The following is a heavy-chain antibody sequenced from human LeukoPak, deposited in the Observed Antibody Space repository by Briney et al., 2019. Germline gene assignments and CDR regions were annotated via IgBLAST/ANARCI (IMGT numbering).Heavy chain of an antibody. D-gene: IGHD6-19*01. Sequence: GGSLRLSCAASGFTFSSYTMHWGRQAPDKGLEWVAVISHDGGNKYYADSVKGRFTISRDNSKNTLYLQMNGLRAEETAMYYCATPYTSGWSLYFDNWGQGTLVTVSS. J-gene: IGHJ4*02. CDR3: ATPYTSGWSLYFDN. CDR2: ISHDGGNK. CDR1: GFTFSSYT. V-gene: IGHV3-30-3*01.